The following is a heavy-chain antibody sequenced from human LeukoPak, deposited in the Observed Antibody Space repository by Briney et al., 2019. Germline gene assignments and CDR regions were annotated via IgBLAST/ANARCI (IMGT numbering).Heavy chain of an antibody. D-gene: IGHD2-15*01. V-gene: IGHV1-2*02. CDR2: INPNSGGT. Sequence: ASVKVSCKASGYTFTGYYMHWVRPAPGQGLEWMGWINPNSGGTNYAQKFQGRVTMTRDTSISTAYMELSRLRSDDTAVYYCATGDLVVWLDLFDYWGQGTLVTVSS. CDR1: GYTFTGYY. CDR3: ATGDLVVWLDLFDY. J-gene: IGHJ4*02.